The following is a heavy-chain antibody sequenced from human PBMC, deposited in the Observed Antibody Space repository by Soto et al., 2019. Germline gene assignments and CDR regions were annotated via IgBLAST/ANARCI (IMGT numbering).Heavy chain of an antibody. D-gene: IGHD5-18*01. CDR1: GGSIRSYY. J-gene: IGHJ6*02. CDR3: ARISSVDPYGYVNGGLDV. CDR2: FYHSGNS. V-gene: IGHV4-59*01. Sequence: SETLSLTCIVSGGSIRSYYWSWIRQSPEKGLEWIGYFYHSGNSNYNPSLKSRVTISVDTSKNQLSLSLRSVTAADTAVYFCARISSVDPYGYVNGGLDVWGQGNTVTVS.